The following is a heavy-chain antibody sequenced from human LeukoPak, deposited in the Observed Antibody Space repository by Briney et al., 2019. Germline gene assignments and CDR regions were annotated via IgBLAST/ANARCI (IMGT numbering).Heavy chain of an antibody. V-gene: IGHV4-4*07. CDR3: AAHRSDGTYPLDY. CDR2: IYTSGST. D-gene: IGHD1-26*01. Sequence: SEALSLTCTVSGGSISNYYWSWIRQPPGKGLEWIGHIYTSGSTTYSPSLKSRVTMSVDPAQNQFSLKQPSRPGPDTALYYCAAHRSDGTYPLDYWGQGALVTVSS. CDR1: GGSISNYY. J-gene: IGHJ4*02.